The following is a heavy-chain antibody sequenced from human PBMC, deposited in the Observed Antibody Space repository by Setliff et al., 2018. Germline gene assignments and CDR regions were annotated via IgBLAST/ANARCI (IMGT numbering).Heavy chain of an antibody. Sequence: GGSLRLSCAASGFTFSSYAMSWVRQAPGKGLEWVSGISGGGSRTYYADSVKGRFTISRGTSQNTLYLQMNSLRAEDTAVYYCARDTSGRDAFDIWGQGTMVTVSS. V-gene: IGHV3-23*01. CDR3: ARDTSGRDAFDI. CDR1: GFTFSSYA. CDR2: ISGGGSRT. D-gene: IGHD3-10*01. J-gene: IGHJ3*02.